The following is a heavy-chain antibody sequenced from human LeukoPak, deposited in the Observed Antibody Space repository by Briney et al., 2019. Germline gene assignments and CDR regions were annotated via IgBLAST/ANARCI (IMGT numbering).Heavy chain of an antibody. CDR2: ISTGGGNT. J-gene: IGHJ4*02. Sequence: GGSLRLSCAASGFTFSSYGMSWVRQAPGKGLEWVSAISTGGGNTYYADSVKGRLTVSRDNSENTLYLQLSSLRADDTAVYYCAKDWLWFGELSVNDFWGQGTLVTVSS. CDR3: AKDWLWFGELSVNDF. CDR1: GFTFSSYG. D-gene: IGHD3-10*01. V-gene: IGHV3-23*01.